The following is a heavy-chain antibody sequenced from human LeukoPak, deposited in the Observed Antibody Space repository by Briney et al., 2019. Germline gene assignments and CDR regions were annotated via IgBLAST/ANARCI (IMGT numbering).Heavy chain of an antibody. J-gene: IGHJ4*02. CDR1: GYTFTGYY. CDR3: ARDFAPGGYSYGYAFDY. CDR2: INPNSGGT. Sequence: SVKVSCKASGYTFTGYYMHWVRQAPGQGLEWMGWINPNSGGTNYAQKFQGRVTMTRDTSISTAYMELSRLRSDDTAVYYCARDFAPGGYSYGYAFDYWGQGTLVTVSS. V-gene: IGHV1-2*02. D-gene: IGHD5-18*01.